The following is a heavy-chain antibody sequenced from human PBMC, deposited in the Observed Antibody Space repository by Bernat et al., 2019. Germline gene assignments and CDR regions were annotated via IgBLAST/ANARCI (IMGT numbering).Heavy chain of an antibody. Sequence: EVQLVESGGGLVQPGGSLRLSCAASGFTFSSHSMNWVRQAPGKGLEWVSYISDSSSTIKYADSVKGRFTISRDNAKNSLYLQMNSLRDEDTAVYYCARDPPGLEDFDYWGQGTLVTVSS. CDR3: ARDPPGLEDFDY. V-gene: IGHV3-48*02. CDR1: GFTFSSHS. J-gene: IGHJ4*02. CDR2: ISDSSSTI. D-gene: IGHD3/OR15-3a*01.